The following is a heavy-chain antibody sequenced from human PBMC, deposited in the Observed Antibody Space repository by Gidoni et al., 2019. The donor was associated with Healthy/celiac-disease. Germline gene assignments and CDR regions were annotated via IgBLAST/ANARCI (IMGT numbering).Heavy chain of an antibody. V-gene: IGHV3-43D*04. Sequence: EVQLVESGGVVVQPGGSLRLSCAASGFTFDDYAMHWVRQAPGKGLEWVSLISWDGGSTYYADSVKGRFTISRDNSKNSLYLQMNSLRAEDTALYYCAKDGYGDYPYYFDYWGQGTLVTVSS. J-gene: IGHJ4*02. CDR2: ISWDGGST. D-gene: IGHD4-17*01. CDR3: AKDGYGDYPYYFDY. CDR1: GFTFDDYA.